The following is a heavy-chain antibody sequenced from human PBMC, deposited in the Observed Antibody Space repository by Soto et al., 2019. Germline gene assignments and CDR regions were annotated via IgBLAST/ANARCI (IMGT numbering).Heavy chain of an antibody. V-gene: IGHV3-30*18. CDR3: AKDLVPVYCSSTSCLSLQHYYYYYMDV. Sequence: VAVISYDGSNKYYADSVKGRFTISRDNSKNTLYLQMNSLRAEDTAVYYCAKDLVPVYCSSTSCLSLQHYYYYYMDVWGKGTTVTVSS. D-gene: IGHD2-2*01. CDR2: ISYDGSNK. J-gene: IGHJ6*03.